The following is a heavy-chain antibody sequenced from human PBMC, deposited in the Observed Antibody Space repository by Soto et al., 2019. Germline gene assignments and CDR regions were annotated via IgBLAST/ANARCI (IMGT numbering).Heavy chain of an antibody. CDR1: GYTFTSYG. J-gene: IGHJ6*02. Sequence: GASVKVSCKASGYTFTSYGISWVRQAPGQGLEWMGWISAYNGNTNYAQKLQGRVTMTTDTSTSTAYMELRSLRSDDTAVYYCARDRSEGYSGSKFRDYGMDVWGQGTTVTVSS. CDR3: ARDRSEGYSGSKFRDYGMDV. D-gene: IGHD5-12*01. CDR2: ISAYNGNT. V-gene: IGHV1-18*01.